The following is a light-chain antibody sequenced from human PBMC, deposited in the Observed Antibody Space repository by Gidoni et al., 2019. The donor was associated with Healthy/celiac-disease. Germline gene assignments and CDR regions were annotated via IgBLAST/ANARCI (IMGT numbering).Light chain of an antibody. J-gene: IGKJ1*01. CDR1: QIVSSN. CDR2: GAS. CDR3: QQYNNWPWT. V-gene: IGKV3-15*01. Sequence: EIVMTQSPSTLSVSPGERATLSCRASQIVSSNLAWYQQKPGQAPRLLIYGASTRATGIPARFSGSGSGTEFTFTISSLQSADFAVYYCQQYNNWPWTFGQGTKVEIK.